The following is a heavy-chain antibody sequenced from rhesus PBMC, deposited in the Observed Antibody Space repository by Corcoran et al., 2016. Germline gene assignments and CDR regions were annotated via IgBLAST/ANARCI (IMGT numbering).Heavy chain of an antibody. J-gene: IGHJ4*01. Sequence: QVQLQESGPGLVKPSETLSLTCAVSGGSISDSYYWSWIRQPPGKGLEGIGDISGSGGSPYYNPSLKCQVTITTDPSKNQFSLKLSSVTAADTAVYYCARDRLFGLVGLDFWGQGVLVTVSS. CDR2: ISGSGGSP. V-gene: IGHV4-106*01. CDR1: GGSISDSYY. D-gene: IGHD3-3*01. CDR3: ARDRLFGLVGLDF.